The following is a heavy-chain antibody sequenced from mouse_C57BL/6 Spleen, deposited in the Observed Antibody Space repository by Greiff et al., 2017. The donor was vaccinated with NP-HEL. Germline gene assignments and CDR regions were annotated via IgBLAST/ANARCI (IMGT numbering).Heavy chain of an antibody. CDR1: GYSITSGYD. J-gene: IGHJ4*01. CDR2: ISYSGST. D-gene: IGHD6-1*01. Sequence: EVKLVESGPGMVKPSQSLSLTCTVTGYSITSGYDWHWIRHFPGNKLEWMGYISYSGSTNYNPPLKSRISITHDTSKNHFFLKLNSVTTEDTAAYYCARAGLLGAMDYWGQGTSVTVSS. V-gene: IGHV3-1*01. CDR3: ARAGLLGAMDY.